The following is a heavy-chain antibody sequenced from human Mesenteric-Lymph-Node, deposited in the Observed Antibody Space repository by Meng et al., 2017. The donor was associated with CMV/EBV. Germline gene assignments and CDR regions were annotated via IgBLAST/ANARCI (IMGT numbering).Heavy chain of an antibody. CDR3: AREYGGIDAFDI. CDR2: IYYSGST. D-gene: IGHD4-23*01. Sequence: GSLRLSCAVYGGSFSGYFWSWIRQPPGKGLEWIGYIYYSGSTNYNPSLKSRVTISVDTSKNQFSLKLSSVTAADTAAYYCAREYGGIDAFDIWGQGTMVTVSS. V-gene: IGHV4-59*01. CDR1: GGSFSGYF. J-gene: IGHJ3*02.